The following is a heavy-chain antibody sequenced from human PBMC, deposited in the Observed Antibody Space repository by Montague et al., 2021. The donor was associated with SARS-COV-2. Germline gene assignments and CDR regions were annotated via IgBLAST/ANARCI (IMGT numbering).Heavy chain of an antibody. J-gene: IGHJ6*02. D-gene: IGHD2-21*02. CDR2: ISYDGSNK. V-gene: IGHV3-30*04. CDR3: AKDIHIVVVTGMDV. CDR1: GFTFSSYA. Sequence: SLRLSCAASGFTFSSYAMHWVRQAPGKGLEWVAVISYDGSNKYYADSVKGRFTISRDNSKSTLFLQMNSLRAEDTAVYYCAKDIHIVVVTGMDVWGHGTTVTVSS.